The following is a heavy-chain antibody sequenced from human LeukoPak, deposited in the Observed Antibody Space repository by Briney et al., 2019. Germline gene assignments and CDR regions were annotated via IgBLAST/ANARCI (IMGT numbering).Heavy chain of an antibody. CDR2: TRNKAESYTT. V-gene: IGHV3-72*01. J-gene: IGHJ4*02. D-gene: IGHD3-10*01. CDR3: IAMIREVGY. CDR1: GFTFSVHY. Sequence: PGGSLRLSCAPSGFTFSVHYVDWVRQAPGRGLEWVGPTRNKAESYTTECAASVKGRFTISRDFSKNSLYLQMNSLKTGDTAVYYCIAMIREVGYWGQGTLVTVSS.